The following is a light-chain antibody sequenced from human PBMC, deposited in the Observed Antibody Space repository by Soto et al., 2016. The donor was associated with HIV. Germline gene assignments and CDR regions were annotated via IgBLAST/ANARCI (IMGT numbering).Light chain of an antibody. Sequence: IQMTQSPSSLSASVGDRVTITCRASQAIRNDLGWYQQQPGKAPKRLIYAASSLQSGVPSRFSGSGSGTEFTLTISSLQPEDFATYYCLQHNAYPRTFGQGTRVDVK. J-gene: IGKJ1*01. V-gene: IGKV1-17*01. CDR2: AAS. CDR1: QAIRND. CDR3: LQHNAYPRT.